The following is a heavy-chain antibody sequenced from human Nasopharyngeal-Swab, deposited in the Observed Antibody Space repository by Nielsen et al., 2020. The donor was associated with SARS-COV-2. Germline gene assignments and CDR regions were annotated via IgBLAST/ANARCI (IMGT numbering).Heavy chain of an antibody. CDR1: GFAFSSHA. Sequence: GESLKISCAASGFAFSSHAMSWVRQAPGKGLEWVSGIKDSGDSTYYADSVKGRFTISRDNSKNTLYLQMNSLRVEDTAVYYCAKGGSPSASYYYYGMDVWGQGTRVTVSS. V-gene: IGHV3-23*01. CDR3: AKGGSPSASYYYYGMDV. CDR2: IKDSGDST. J-gene: IGHJ6*02.